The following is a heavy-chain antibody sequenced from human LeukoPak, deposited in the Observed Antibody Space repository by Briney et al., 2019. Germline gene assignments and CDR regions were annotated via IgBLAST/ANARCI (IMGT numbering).Heavy chain of an antibody. CDR2: ISAYNGNT. J-gene: IGHJ6*03. D-gene: IGHD3-3*01. CDR1: GYTFTSYG. CDR3: ARDSGLSSCXFWSGCNYYYSMDV. V-gene: IGHV1-18*01. Sequence: GASVKVSCKASGYTFTSYGISWVRQAPGQGLEWMGWISAYNGNTNYAQKLQGRVTMTTDTSTSTAYMELRSLRSDDTAVYYCARDSGLSSCXFWSGCNYYYSMDVWGKGTTVTVSS.